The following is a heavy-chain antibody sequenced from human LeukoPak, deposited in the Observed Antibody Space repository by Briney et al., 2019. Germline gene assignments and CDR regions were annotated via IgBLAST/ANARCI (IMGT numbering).Heavy chain of an antibody. Sequence: SQTLSLTCTVSGDSVSSGSNYWSWIRQPAGKGLEWIGRIYNSWTTNYNPSLKSRVTISVDTSKNQFSLKLSSVTAADTAVYYCARHDYYGSGSYYRGNWFDPWGQGTLVTVSS. D-gene: IGHD3-10*01. CDR2: IYNSWTT. CDR1: GDSVSSGSNY. V-gene: IGHV4-61*02. J-gene: IGHJ5*02. CDR3: ARHDYYGSGSYYRGNWFDP.